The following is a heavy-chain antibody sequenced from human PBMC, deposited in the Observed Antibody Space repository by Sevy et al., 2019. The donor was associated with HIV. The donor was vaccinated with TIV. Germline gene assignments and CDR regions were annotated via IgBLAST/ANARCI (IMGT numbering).Heavy chain of an antibody. J-gene: IGHJ4*02. V-gene: IGHV3-48*02. D-gene: IGHD2-15*01. Sequence: GGSLRLSCAASTFTFSSYSMHWVRQAPGKGLEWVPYISSSSGTRYYADSVKGRFTISRDNAKNSLFLQMNSLRDEDTAVYYCASRGYCGGGSCYSGPNDYWGQGILVTVSS. CDR1: TFTFSSYS. CDR3: ASRGYCGGGSCYSGPNDY. CDR2: ISSSSGTR.